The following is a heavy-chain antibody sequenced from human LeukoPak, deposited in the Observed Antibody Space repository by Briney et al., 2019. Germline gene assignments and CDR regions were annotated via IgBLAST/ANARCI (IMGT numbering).Heavy chain of an antibody. CDR2: IIPIFGTA. J-gene: IGHJ6*02. V-gene: IGHV1-69*13. CDR1: GGTFSSYA. CDR3: ARSTTVTTSPYYYSGMDV. Sequence: SVTVSCKASGGTFSSYAISWVGQAPGQGLEWMGGIIPIFGTANYAQKFQGRVTITGDESTSRAYMELRRLRSEDTDGYYCARSTTVTTSPYYYSGMDVWGQGTTVTVSS. D-gene: IGHD4-17*01.